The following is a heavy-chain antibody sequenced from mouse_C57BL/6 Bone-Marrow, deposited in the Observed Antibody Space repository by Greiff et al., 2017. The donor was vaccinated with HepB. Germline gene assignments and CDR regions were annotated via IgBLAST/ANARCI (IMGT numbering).Heavy chain of an antibody. Sequence: VQRVESGPGLVAPSQSLSITCTVSGFSLTSYGVDWVRQPPGKGLEWLGVIWGGGSTNYNSALMSRLSISKDNSKSQVFLKINSLQTEDTDMYYFAKHGVTYREFAYWGQGTLVTVSA. CDR1: GFSLTSYG. J-gene: IGHJ3*01. CDR2: IWGGGST. D-gene: IGHD2-3*01. V-gene: IGHV2-9*01. CDR3: AKHGVTYREFAY.